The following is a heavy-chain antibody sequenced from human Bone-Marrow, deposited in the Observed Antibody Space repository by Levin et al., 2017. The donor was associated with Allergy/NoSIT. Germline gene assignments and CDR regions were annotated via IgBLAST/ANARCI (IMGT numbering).Heavy chain of an antibody. D-gene: IGHD6-19*01. J-gene: IGHJ1*01. V-gene: IGHV3-15*01. CDR3: TTDGQAVVSQRGYFQH. CDR1: GFIFSNAW. CDR2: IKSKTDGGTT. Sequence: GGSLRLSCAASGFIFSNAWMSWVRQAPGKGLEWVGRIKSKTDGGTTDYAAPVKGRFSISRDDSENTLYLQMNSLKTEDTAVYYCTTDGQAVVSQRGYFQHWGQGTLVTVSS.